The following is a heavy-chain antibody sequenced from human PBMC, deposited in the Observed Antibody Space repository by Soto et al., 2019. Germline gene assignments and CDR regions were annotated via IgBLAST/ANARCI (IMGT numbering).Heavy chain of an antibody. CDR2: LTGSSSNT. Sequence: EVQLLESGGGLVQPGGSLRLSCAASGFSFRNYAMSWVRQAPGKGLEWISTLTGSSSNTYYADSVKGRFAISRNNSRHTLYLQMHSLTAEDTAVYYCANGRATYGLLTHDYWGQGTLVTVSS. V-gene: IGHV3-23*01. D-gene: IGHD3-9*01. CDR3: ANGRATYGLLTHDY. CDR1: GFSFRNYA. J-gene: IGHJ4*02.